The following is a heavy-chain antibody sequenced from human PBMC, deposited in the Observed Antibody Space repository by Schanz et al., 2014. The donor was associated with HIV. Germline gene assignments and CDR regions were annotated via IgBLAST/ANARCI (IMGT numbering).Heavy chain of an antibody. CDR2: TSYVANNE. CDR3: AKDGYSSAYYIDY. J-gene: IGHJ4*02. Sequence: QVQLVESGGGVVQPGRSLRLSCAASGFTFSDYGMHWARQAPGKGLEWVAVTSYVANNEKYADSVKGRFTVSRDTSKNTVFLQMNSLTVEDTAMYYCAKDGYSSAYYIDYWGQGTLVTVSS. D-gene: IGHD3-22*01. CDR1: GFTFSDYG. V-gene: IGHV3-30*19.